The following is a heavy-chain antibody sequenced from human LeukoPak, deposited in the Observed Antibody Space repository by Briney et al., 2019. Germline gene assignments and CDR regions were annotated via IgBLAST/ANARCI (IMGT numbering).Heavy chain of an antibody. CDR1: GGSISSNY. Sequence: SETLSLTCTISGGSISSNYWSWIRQSPGKGLEWIAYIHYSGNTNYNPSLKSRVTMSVDTSKNQLSLRLSSVTAADTAVYYCARRAPQSGGSYPFDYWGQGTLVTVSS. V-gene: IGHV4-59*08. J-gene: IGHJ4*02. CDR3: ARRAPQSGGSYPFDY. D-gene: IGHD1-26*01. CDR2: IHYSGNT.